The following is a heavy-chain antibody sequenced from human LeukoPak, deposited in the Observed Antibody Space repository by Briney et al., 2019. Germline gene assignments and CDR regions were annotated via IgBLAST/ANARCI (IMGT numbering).Heavy chain of an antibody. Sequence: PGGSLRLSCAASGFTFSSYAMSWVRQAPGKGLEWVSAISGSGGSTYYADSVKGRFTISRDNSKNTLYLQMNSLRAEDTAVYYCAKVKSIAVAGYYFDYWGQGTLVTVSS. D-gene: IGHD6-19*01. J-gene: IGHJ4*02. CDR2: ISGSGGST. CDR3: AKVKSIAVAGYYFDY. CDR1: GFTFSSYA. V-gene: IGHV3-23*01.